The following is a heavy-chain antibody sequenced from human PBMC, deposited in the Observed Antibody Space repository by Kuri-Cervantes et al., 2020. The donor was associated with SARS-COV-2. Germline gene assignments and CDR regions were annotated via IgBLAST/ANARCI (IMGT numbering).Heavy chain of an antibody. V-gene: IGHV3-23*01. Sequence: GGSLRLSCAASGFTFSSYAMSWVRQAPGKGLEWVSAISGSGGSTYYADSVKGRFTISRDNSKNTLYLQMNSLRAEDTAVYYCAKVPVGAVAGTDEYYFDYWGQGTLVTVS. CDR2: ISGSGGST. CDR1: GFTFSSYA. D-gene: IGHD6-19*01. CDR3: AKVPVGAVAGTDEYYFDY. J-gene: IGHJ4*02.